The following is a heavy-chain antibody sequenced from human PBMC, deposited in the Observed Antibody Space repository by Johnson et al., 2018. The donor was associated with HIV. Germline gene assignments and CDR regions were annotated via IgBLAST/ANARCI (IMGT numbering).Heavy chain of an antibody. D-gene: IGHD6-19*01. CDR3: ARTTYSSPGAFDI. J-gene: IGHJ3*02. Sequence: QVQLVESGGGVVQPGRSLSLSCAASGFTFSSYAMYWVRQAPGKGLEWVAFISYDGSNKYYADSVKGRFTISRDNSKNTLYLQINSLRAEDTAVYYCARTTYSSPGAFDIWGQGTMVTVSS. V-gene: IGHV3-30-3*01. CDR1: GFTFSSYA. CDR2: ISYDGSNK.